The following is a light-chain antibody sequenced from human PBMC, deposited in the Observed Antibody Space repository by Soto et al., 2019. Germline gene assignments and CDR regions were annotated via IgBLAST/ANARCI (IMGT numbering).Light chain of an antibody. V-gene: IGKV3-15*01. Sequence: EIVMTQSPATLSVSPGERATLSCRASQSVSSNLAWHQQKPGQAPRLLIYGAFTRATGIPARFSGSGAGTEFTLTSSCLQSEDCAVYYCQQYNNWPPYTFGQGTKLEIK. CDR3: QQYNNWPPYT. CDR2: GAF. J-gene: IGKJ2*01. CDR1: QSVSSN.